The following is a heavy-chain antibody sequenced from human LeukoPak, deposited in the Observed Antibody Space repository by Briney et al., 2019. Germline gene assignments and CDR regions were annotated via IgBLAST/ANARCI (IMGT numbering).Heavy chain of an antibody. Sequence: SETLSLTCAVYGGSFRGYYWTWIRQPPGKGLGWLGEINHSGSTKYNPSLKSRVTISEDTSKNQFSLKLSSVTDADTAVYYCARDPSYYDSSDSDLPYFASWGQGTLVTVSS. D-gene: IGHD3-22*01. CDR2: INHSGST. V-gene: IGHV4-34*01. J-gene: IGHJ4*02. CDR1: GGSFRGYY. CDR3: ARDPSYYDSSDSDLPYFAS.